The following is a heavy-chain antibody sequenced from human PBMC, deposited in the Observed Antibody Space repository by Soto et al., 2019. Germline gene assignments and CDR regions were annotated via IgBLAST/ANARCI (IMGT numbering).Heavy chain of an antibody. CDR2: INAGNGNT. D-gene: IGHD3-3*01. CDR3: ARGYDFWSGYYTLFDY. CDR1: GYTFTSYA. Sequence: ASVKVSFKASGYTFTSYAMHWVRQAPGQRLEWMGWINAGNGNTKYSQKFQGRVTITRDTSASTAYMELSSLRSEDTAVYYCARGYDFWSGYYTLFDYWGQGTLVTVSS. V-gene: IGHV1-3*01. J-gene: IGHJ4*02.